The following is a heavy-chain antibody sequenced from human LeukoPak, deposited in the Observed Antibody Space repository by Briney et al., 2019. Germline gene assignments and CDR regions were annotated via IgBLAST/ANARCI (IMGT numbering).Heavy chain of an antibody. CDR1: GGSISSSSYY. CDR3: ARSLAYAYCGGDCQGAFDV. Sequence: SETLSLTCTVSGGSISSSSYYWGWIRQPPGKGLEWIGSIYYSGNTFYNPSLKSRVIISVDTSKSQFSLKLSSVTAADTALYYCARSLAYAYCGGDCQGAFDVWGQGTMVTVSS. V-gene: IGHV4-39*07. J-gene: IGHJ3*01. D-gene: IGHD2-21*02. CDR2: IYYSGNT.